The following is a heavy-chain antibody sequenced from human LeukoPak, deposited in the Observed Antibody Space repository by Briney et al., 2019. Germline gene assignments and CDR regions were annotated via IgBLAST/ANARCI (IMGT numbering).Heavy chain of an antibody. CDR3: ARGGQGDGYSADEAFDF. Sequence: SQTLSLTCVISGDSVASNSTACNWIRQSPSRGLEWLGRTYYRSKWYNDYALSMESRMTINPDTSKNQFSLQLNSVTPEDTAVYYCARGGQGDGYSADEAFDFWGQGTMVTVS. D-gene: IGHD5-24*01. CDR2: TYYRSKWYN. V-gene: IGHV6-1*01. J-gene: IGHJ3*01. CDR1: GDSVASNSTA.